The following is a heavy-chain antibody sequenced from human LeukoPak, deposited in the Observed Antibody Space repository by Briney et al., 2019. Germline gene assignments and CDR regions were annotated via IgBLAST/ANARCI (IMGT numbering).Heavy chain of an antibody. V-gene: IGHV4-59*01. CDR1: GGSFNSYY. Sequence: SETLSLTCDVSGGSFNSYYWSWIRQPPGKGLEWIGDIYYSGSTTYNPSLKRRVTISLDTSKNQFSLKLSSVTAADTAVYYCARTGGYRAFDPWGQGTLVTVSS. D-gene: IGHD2-8*02. CDR2: IYYSGST. CDR3: ARTGGYRAFDP. J-gene: IGHJ5*02.